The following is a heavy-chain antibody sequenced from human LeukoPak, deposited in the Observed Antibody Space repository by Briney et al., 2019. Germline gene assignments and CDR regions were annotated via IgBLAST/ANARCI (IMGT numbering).Heavy chain of an antibody. V-gene: IGHV3-64*01. CDR2: ISSNGGST. CDR1: GFTFSNYA. CDR3: ARAITMVRGVIDY. J-gene: IGHJ4*02. D-gene: IGHD3-10*01. Sequence: GGSLRLSCAASGFTFSNYAMHWVRQAPGKGLEYVSAISSNGGSTYYANSVKDRFAISRDNSKNTLYLQMGSLRAEDMAVYYCARAITMVRGVIDYWGQGTLVTVSS.